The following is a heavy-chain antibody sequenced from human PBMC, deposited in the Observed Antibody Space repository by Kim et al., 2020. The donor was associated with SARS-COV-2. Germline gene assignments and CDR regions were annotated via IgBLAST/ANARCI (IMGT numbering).Heavy chain of an antibody. CDR2: IWYDGNNQ. D-gene: IGHD4-4*01. CDR1: GFSLSDFG. Sequence: GGSLRLSCEVSGFSLSDFGMHWVRQAPGMGLEWVAVIWYDGNNQYYANSVSGRFTISRDISRNTVFLQMNSLRVDDTAVYYCVRYGQGNLDLWGQGTQVTVSS. CDR3: VRYGQGNLDL. V-gene: IGHV3-33*01. J-gene: IGHJ4*02.